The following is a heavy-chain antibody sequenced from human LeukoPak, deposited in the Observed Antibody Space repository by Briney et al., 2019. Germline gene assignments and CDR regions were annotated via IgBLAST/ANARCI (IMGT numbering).Heavy chain of an antibody. CDR2: ISGSGGST. CDR3: AKDAYYYDSSGYYPLDY. D-gene: IGHD3-22*01. J-gene: IGHJ4*02. Sequence: SGGSLRLSCAASGFTFSSYAMSWVRQAPGKGLEWVSAISGSGGSTYYADSVKGRFTISRDNSKNTLYLQMNSLRAEDTAVYYCAKDAYYYDSSGYYPLDYWGQGTLGHRLL. V-gene: IGHV3-23*01. CDR1: GFTFSSYA.